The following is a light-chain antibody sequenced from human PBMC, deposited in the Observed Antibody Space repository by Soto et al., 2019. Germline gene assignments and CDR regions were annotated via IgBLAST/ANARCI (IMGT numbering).Light chain of an antibody. CDR2: EVS. CDR1: SSDVGGYNY. CDR3: SSYAGSNNLGV. V-gene: IGLV2-8*01. J-gene: IGLJ2*01. Sequence: QSALTQHPSASGSPGQSVTISCTGTSSDVGGYNYVSWYQQHPGTAPKLMIYEVSKRPSGVPDRFSGSKSGNTASLTVSGLQAEDEADYYCSSYAGSNNLGVFGAGTKLTVL.